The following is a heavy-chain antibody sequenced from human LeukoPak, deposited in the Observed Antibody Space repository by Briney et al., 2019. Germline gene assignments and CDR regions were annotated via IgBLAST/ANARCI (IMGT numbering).Heavy chain of an antibody. CDR3: ARVVTMMGQWYFDY. J-gene: IGHJ4*02. D-gene: IGHD3-22*01. Sequence: SVKVSCKASVGTFSSYAISWVRQAPGQGLEWMGGIIPIFGTANYAQKFQGRVTITTDESTSTAYMELSGLRSEDTAVYYCARVVTMMGQWYFDYWGQGTLVTVSS. CDR1: VGTFSSYA. CDR2: IIPIFGTA. V-gene: IGHV1-69*05.